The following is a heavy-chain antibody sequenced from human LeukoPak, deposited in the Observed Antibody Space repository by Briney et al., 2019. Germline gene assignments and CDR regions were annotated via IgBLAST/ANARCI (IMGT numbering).Heavy chain of an antibody. V-gene: IGHV1-69*05. CDR2: IIPIFGTA. D-gene: IGHD2-15*01. Sequence: ASVKVSCKASGGTFSSYAISWVRQAPGQGLEWMGRIIPIFGTANYAQKFQGRVTITTDESTSTAYMELSSLRSEDTAVYYCASGSSPPSYFDYWGQGTLVTVPS. CDR1: GGTFSSYA. CDR3: ASGSSPPSYFDY. J-gene: IGHJ4*02.